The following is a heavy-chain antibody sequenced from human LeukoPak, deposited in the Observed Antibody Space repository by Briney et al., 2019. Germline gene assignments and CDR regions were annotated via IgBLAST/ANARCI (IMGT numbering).Heavy chain of an antibody. V-gene: IGHV3-30*04. J-gene: IGHJ4*02. Sequence: GGSLRLSCAASGFTFSSYAMHWVRQAPGKGLEWVAVISYYGSNKYYADSVNGRFTISRDNSKNTLYLQMNSLRAEDTAVYYCARGPSAGGYDYVWGSYRYTGQDYWGQGTLVTVSS. D-gene: IGHD3-16*02. CDR1: GFTFSSYA. CDR3: ARGPSAGGYDYVWGSYRYTGQDY. CDR2: ISYYGSNK.